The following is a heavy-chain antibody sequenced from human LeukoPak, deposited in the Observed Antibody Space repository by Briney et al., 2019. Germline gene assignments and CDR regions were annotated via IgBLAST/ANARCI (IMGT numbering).Heavy chain of an antibody. D-gene: IGHD6-13*01. CDR3: ARKYSSSWYVDY. CDR2: INHSGST. CDR1: GGSFSGYY. J-gene: IGHJ4*02. Sequence: SENLSLNCAVYGGSFSGYYWSWIRQPPGKGLEWIGEINHSGSTNYNPSLKSRVTISVDTSKNQFSLKLSSVAAADTAVYYCARKYSSSWYVDYWGQGTLVTVSS. V-gene: IGHV4-34*01.